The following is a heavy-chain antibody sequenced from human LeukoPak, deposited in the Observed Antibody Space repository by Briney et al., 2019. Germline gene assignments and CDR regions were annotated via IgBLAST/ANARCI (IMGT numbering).Heavy chain of an antibody. Sequence: ASVKVSCKASGYSFTGYYIHWVRQAHGQGLEWMGRINPNSGGTNYAQKFQGRVTVTRDTSISTAYMELSRLRSDDTAVYYCARGENNYDFDYWGQGTLVTVSS. J-gene: IGHJ4*02. CDR3: ARGENNYDFDY. CDR1: GYSFTGYY. V-gene: IGHV1-2*06. CDR2: INPNSGGT. D-gene: IGHD3-10*01.